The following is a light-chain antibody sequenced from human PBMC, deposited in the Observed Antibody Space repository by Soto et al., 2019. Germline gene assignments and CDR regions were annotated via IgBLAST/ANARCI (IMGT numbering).Light chain of an antibody. CDR2: EVT. J-gene: IGLJ3*02. CDR3: ASYTGSPTRWV. CDR1: ASDIGSYDY. Sequence: QSALTQPASVSGSPGQSITVSCTGTASDIGSYDYVSWYQHHPGKAPKLLIYEVTNRPSGVSNRFSGSKSDYTASLTISGLQAEDEGHYYCASYTGSPTRWVFGGGTKLTVL. V-gene: IGLV2-14*01.